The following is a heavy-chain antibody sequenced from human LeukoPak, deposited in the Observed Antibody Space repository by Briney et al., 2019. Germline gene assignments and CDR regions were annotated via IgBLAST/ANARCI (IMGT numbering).Heavy chain of an antibody. CDR2: ISSTSSTI. CDR1: GFTFSRYN. J-gene: IGHJ5*02. D-gene: IGHD6-13*01. CDR3: ARVVSIWQRNWFDP. V-gene: IGHV3-48*01. Sequence: GGSLRLSCAASGFTFSRYNMNWFRQAPGKGLEWVSYISSTSSTIYYTDSLKGRFTISRDNAKNSLYLQMNSLRVEDTAVYYCARVVSIWQRNWFDPWGQGTLVTVSS.